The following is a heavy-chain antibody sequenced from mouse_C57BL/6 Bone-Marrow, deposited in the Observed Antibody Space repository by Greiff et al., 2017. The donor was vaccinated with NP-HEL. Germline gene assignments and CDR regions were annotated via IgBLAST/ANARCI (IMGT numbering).Heavy chain of an antibody. V-gene: IGHV1-50*01. CDR1: GYTFTTYW. D-gene: IGHD1-1*01. CDR2: IDPSDSYT. J-gene: IGHJ3*01. Sequence: VQLQQPGAELVKPGASVKLSCKASGYTFTTYWMQWVKQRPGQGLEWIGEIDPSDSYTNYNQKFKGKATLTVDTSSSTAYMQLSSLTSGDSAVYYCARKAYYGRSYEFAYWGQGTLVTVSA. CDR3: ARKAYYGRSYEFAY.